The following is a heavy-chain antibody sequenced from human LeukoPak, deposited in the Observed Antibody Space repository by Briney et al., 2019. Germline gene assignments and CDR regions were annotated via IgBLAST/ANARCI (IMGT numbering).Heavy chain of an antibody. Sequence: GASVKVSCKASGYTFTGYYMHWVRQAPGQGLEWMGWINPNSGGTNYAQKFQGRVTMTRDTSISTAYMELSRLRSDDTAVYYCARDREQITIFGVANWFDPWGQGTLVTVSS. CDR1: GYTFTGYY. D-gene: IGHD3-3*01. CDR2: INPNSGGT. CDR3: ARDREQITIFGVANWFDP. J-gene: IGHJ5*02. V-gene: IGHV1-2*02.